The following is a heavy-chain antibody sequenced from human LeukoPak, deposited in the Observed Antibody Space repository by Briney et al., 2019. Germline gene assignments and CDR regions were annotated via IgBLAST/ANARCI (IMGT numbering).Heavy chain of an antibody. CDR1: GFTFSNYG. J-gene: IGHJ4*02. CDR2: ISFDGSHK. V-gene: IGHV3-30*18. CDR3: AKDRSSTWSFDY. D-gene: IGHD6-13*01. Sequence: PGTSLRLSCAASGFTFSNYGIHWVRQAPGKGLVWVALISFDGSHKYYPDSVKGRFTISRDDSKNTLYLQMNSLRAEDTAVYFCAKDRSSTWSFDYWGQGTLVTVSS.